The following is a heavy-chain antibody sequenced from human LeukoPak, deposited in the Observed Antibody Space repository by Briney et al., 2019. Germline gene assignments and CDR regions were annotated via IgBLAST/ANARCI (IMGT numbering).Heavy chain of an antibody. J-gene: IGHJ5*02. Sequence: GGSLRLSCAASGFTVSSNYMSWVRQAPGKGLEWVSVIYSGGSTYYADSAKGRFTISRDNSKNTLYLQMNSLRAEDTAVYYCARAFSSRIPAVWFDPWGQGTLVTVSS. D-gene: IGHD2-15*01. V-gene: IGHV3-53*01. CDR3: ARAFSSRIPAVWFDP. CDR1: GFTVSSNY. CDR2: IYSGGST.